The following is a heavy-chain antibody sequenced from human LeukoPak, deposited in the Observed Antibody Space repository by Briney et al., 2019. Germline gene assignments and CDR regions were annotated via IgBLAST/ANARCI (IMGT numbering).Heavy chain of an antibody. CDR3: ARLTNYYYYYMDV. Sequence: SETLSLTCAVYGGSFSGYYWSWIRQPPGKGLEWIGEINHSGSTNYNPSLKSRVTISVDTSKNQFSLKLSSVTAADTAVYYCARLTNYYYYYMDVWGKGTTVTVSS. CDR1: GGSFSGYY. CDR2: INHSGST. V-gene: IGHV4-34*01. J-gene: IGHJ6*03.